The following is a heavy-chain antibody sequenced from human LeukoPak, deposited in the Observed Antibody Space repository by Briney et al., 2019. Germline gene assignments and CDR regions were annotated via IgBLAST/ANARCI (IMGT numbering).Heavy chain of an antibody. CDR1: GFTFSSYS. V-gene: IGHV3-21*01. Sequence: GGSLRLSCAASGFTFSSYSMNWVRQAPGKGLEWVSSISSSSSYIYYADSVKGRFTISRDNAKNSLYLQMNSLRAEDTAVYYCARTRTRHEPGLWFGEYYYYYGMDVWGQGTTVTVSS. D-gene: IGHD3-10*01. J-gene: IGHJ6*02. CDR2: ISSSSSYI. CDR3: ARTRTRHEPGLWFGEYYYYYGMDV.